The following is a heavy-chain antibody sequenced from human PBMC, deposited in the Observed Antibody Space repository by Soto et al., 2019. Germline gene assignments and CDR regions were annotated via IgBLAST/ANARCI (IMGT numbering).Heavy chain of an antibody. Sequence: PSETLSLTCAVYGGSFSGYYWSWIRQPPGKGLEWIGEINHSGSTNYNPSLKSRVTISVDTSKNQFSLKLSSVTAADTAVYYCARNYYDFWSGYRNYYYYGMDVWGQGTMVTVSS. V-gene: IGHV4-34*01. CDR2: INHSGST. J-gene: IGHJ6*02. D-gene: IGHD3-3*01. CDR3: ARNYYDFWSGYRNYYYYGMDV. CDR1: GGSFSGYY.